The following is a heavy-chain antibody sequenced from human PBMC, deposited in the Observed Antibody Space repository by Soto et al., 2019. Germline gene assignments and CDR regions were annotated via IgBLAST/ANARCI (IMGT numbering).Heavy chain of an antibody. D-gene: IGHD1-7*01. V-gene: IGHV2-5*02. CDR3: AHSLLELPNNWFDP. J-gene: IGHJ5*02. CDR1: GFSLSTSGVG. Sequence: QITLKESGPTLVKPTQTLTLTCTFSGFSLSTSGVGVGWIRQPPGKALEWLALIYWDDDKRYSPSLKSRLTITKDTSTNQVVLRMTNMDPVDTATYYCAHSLLELPNNWFDPWGQGTLVTVSS. CDR2: IYWDDDK.